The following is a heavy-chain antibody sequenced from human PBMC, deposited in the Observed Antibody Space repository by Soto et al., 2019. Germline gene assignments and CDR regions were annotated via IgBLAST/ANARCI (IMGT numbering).Heavy chain of an antibody. V-gene: IGHV1-18*04. J-gene: IGHJ3*02. CDR3: ARDTRYTIFGVVIISAFDI. CDR1: GYTFTSYG. CDR2: ISAYNGNT. D-gene: IGHD3-3*01. Sequence: ASVKVSCKASGYTFTSYGISWVRQAPGQGLEWTGWISAYNGNTNYAQKLQGRVTMTKDTSTSTAYMELRSLRSDDTAVYYCARDTRYTIFGVVIISAFDIWG.